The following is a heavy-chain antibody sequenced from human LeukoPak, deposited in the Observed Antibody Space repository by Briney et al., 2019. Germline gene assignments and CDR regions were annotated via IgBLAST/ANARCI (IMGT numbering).Heavy chain of an antibody. D-gene: IGHD2-15*01. CDR1: GFTFSSFS. CDR3: ARVSLLALWY. V-gene: IGHV3-48*02. Sequence: GGSLRLSCAASGFTFSSFSMNWVRQAPGKGLEWISYISRSSSTIYYADSVKGRFTISRDNAKNSLYLQMNSLRDDDTAVYYCARVSLLALWYWGQGTVVTVSS. CDR2: ISRSSSTI. J-gene: IGHJ4*02.